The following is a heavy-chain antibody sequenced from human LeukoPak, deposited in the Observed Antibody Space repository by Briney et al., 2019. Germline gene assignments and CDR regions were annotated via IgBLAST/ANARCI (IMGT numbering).Heavy chain of an antibody. V-gene: IGHV3-30*18. CDR1: GFTFSSYG. CDR2: ISYDGSNK. Sequence: GGSLRLSCAASGFTFSSYGMHWVRQAPGKGLEWGAVISYDGSNKYYADSVKGRFTISRDNSKNTLYLQMNSLRAEDTAVYYCAKDMHSRYYGMDVWGQGTTVTVSS. CDR3: AKDMHSRYYGMDV. D-gene: IGHD2-2*01. J-gene: IGHJ6*02.